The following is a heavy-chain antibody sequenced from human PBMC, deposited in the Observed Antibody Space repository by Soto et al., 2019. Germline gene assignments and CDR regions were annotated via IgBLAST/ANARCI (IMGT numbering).Heavy chain of an antibody. D-gene: IGHD2-8*01. CDR3: AADATAWQQMVPSDY. CDR2: IAVGSGYT. Sequence: GASGKVSCKASGFTFTSSAFQWLRQARGQRLEWIGWIAVGSGYTNYAQRFQDRVTLTRDMSTATTYMELSRLTSEDTAIYYCAADATAWQQMVPSDYWGQGTLVTVSS. J-gene: IGHJ4*02. V-gene: IGHV1-58*01. CDR1: GFTFTSSA.